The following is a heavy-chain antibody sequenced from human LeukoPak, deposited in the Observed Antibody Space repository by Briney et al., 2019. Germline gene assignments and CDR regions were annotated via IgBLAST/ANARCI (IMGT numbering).Heavy chain of an antibody. Sequence: PSETLSLTCTVAGGSVSSGSYYWTWIRQPPRNGLEWIGYIYYSGSTNYSPSLKSRVTISVDTSKNQFSLKLSSVTAADTAVYYCARASSSTVSYFDYWGQGTLLTVSS. CDR1: GGSVSSGSYY. D-gene: IGHD2/OR15-2a*01. J-gene: IGHJ4*02. CDR3: ARASSSTVSYFDY. CDR2: IYYSGST. V-gene: IGHV4-61*01.